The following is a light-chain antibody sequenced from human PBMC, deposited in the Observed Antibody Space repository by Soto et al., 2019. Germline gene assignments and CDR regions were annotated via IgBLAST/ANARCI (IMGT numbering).Light chain of an antibody. J-gene: IGLJ1*01. CDR2: EGS. V-gene: IGLV2-23*01. CDR1: SSDVGSYNL. Sequence: QSVLTKPASVSGSPGQSITISCTGTSSDVGSYNLVSWYQQHPGKAPKLMIYEGSKRPSGVSNRFAGSKSGHTASLTISWLQAEDEADYYCCSYAGSSTRNYVFGTGTKVTVL. CDR3: CSYAGSSTRNYV.